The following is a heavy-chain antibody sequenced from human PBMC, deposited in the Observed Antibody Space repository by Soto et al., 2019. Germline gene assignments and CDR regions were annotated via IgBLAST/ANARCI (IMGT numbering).Heavy chain of an antibody. CDR2: IIPILGIA. J-gene: IGHJ5*02. Sequence: ASVKVSCKASGGTFSSYTISWVRQAPGQGLEWMGRIIPILGIANYAQKFQGRVTITADKSTSTAYMELSSLRSEDTAVYYCARGKKCTNGVCYYNWFDPWGQGTLVTVSS. V-gene: IGHV1-69*02. CDR3: ARGKKCTNGVCYYNWFDP. CDR1: GGTFSSYT. D-gene: IGHD2-8*01.